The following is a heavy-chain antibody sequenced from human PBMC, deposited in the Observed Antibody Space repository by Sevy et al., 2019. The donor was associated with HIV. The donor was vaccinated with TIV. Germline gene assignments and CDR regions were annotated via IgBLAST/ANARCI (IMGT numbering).Heavy chain of an antibody. CDR1: GFTLNAYW. V-gene: IGHV3-7*01. J-gene: IGHJ4*02. CDR2: INQDGSTQ. D-gene: IGHD6-13*01. CDR3: ARAIAAAAGF. Sequence: EGSLRLSCAASGFTLNAYWMHWVRQAPGKGLEWLANINQDGSTQYYAASVKGRFTISRDNAKNLVYLQMNTMRPEDTGLYYCARAIAAAAGFWGQGTLVTVSS.